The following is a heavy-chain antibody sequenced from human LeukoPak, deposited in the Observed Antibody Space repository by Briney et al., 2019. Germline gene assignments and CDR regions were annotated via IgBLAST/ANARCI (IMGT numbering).Heavy chain of an antibody. CDR2: ISFNGSKK. D-gene: IGHD1-1*01. CDR1: GFTFSSYG. V-gene: IGHV3-30*18. J-gene: IGHJ4*02. CDR3: AKGQNAGYNCAQD. Sequence: GGSLILSCVASGFTFSSYGMHWVRQAPGKGLEWVAVISFNGSKKYYADSVTGRFTISRDNSQNTLYLQMHSLRAEDTAVYYCAKGQNAGYNCAQDWGQGTLVTVSS.